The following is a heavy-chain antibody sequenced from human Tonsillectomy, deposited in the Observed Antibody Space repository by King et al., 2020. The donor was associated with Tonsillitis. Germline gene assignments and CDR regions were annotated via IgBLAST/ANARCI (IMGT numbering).Heavy chain of an antibody. V-gene: IGHV4-59*01. CDR1: GGSISTYY. CDR2: IYYSGST. Sequence: QLQESGPGLLKPSETLSLTCTVSGGSISTYYWSWIRQSPGQGLEWLGNIYYSGSTNYNPSLKSRVTFSIDASQSQFSLRLPSVTTADTAVYYCVRGYNYVFFDFWGQGILVTVSS. CDR3: VRGYNYVFFDF. J-gene: IGHJ4*02. D-gene: IGHD5-24*01.